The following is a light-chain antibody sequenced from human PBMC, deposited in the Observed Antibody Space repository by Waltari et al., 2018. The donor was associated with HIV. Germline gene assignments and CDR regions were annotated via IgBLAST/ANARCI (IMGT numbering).Light chain of an antibody. V-gene: IGKV1-5*01. CDR3: QQYHSYPVT. Sequence: DIHMTQSPSTVSPSVGDRVIIASRASQNINSWFAWYQQTPGKPPRFLIYQASTLERGVPSRFSGSGSGTLFTLTSNNLQPVDFGTYYCQQYHSYPVTFGGGTKVEIK. CDR1: QNINSW. CDR2: QAS. J-gene: IGKJ4*01.